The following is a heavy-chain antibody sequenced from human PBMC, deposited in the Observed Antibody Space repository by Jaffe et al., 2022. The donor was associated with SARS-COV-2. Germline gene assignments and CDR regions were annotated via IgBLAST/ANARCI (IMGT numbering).Heavy chain of an antibody. J-gene: IGHJ6*02. V-gene: IGHV3-23*01. CDR1: GFTFSSYA. CDR2: ISGSGGST. D-gene: IGHD5-12*01. CDR3: ANGGHSGYGIYYGMDV. Sequence: EVQLLESGGGLVQPGGSLRLSCAASGFTFSSYAMSWVRQAPGKGLEWVSAISGSGGSTYYADSVKGRFTISRDNSKNTLYLQMNSLRAEDTAVYYCANGGHSGYGIYYGMDVWGQGTTVTVSS.